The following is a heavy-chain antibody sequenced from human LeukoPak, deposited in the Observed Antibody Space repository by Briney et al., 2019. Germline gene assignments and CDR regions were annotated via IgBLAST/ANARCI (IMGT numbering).Heavy chain of an antibody. J-gene: IGHJ4*02. V-gene: IGHV3-7*03. CDR3: ARDRGWYDY. CDR2: IKQDGSEK. CDR1: GFTFSSYW. D-gene: IGHD6-19*01. Sequence: GGSLRLSCADSGFTFSSYWMSWVRQAPGKGLEWVANIKQDGSEKYYVDSVKGRFTISRDNAKNSLYLQMNSLRVEDTAVYYCARDRGWYDYWGQGTLVTASS.